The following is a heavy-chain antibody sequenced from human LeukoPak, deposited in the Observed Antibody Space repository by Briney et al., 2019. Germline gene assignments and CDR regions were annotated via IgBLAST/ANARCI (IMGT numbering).Heavy chain of an antibody. Sequence: TLSLTCAVSGGSISSSNWWSWVRQPPGKGLEWVAVISYDGSNKYYADSVKGRFTISRDNSKNTLYLQMNSLRAEDTAVYYCAREIYDSSGYYNWFDPWGQGTLVTVSS. CDR2: ISYDGSNK. D-gene: IGHD3-22*01. CDR3: AREIYDSSGYYNWFDP. V-gene: IGHV3-30*03. CDR1: GGSISSSN. J-gene: IGHJ5*02.